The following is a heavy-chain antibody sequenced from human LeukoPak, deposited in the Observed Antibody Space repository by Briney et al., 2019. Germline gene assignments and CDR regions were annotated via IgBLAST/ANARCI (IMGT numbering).Heavy chain of an antibody. Sequence: GASVKVSCKASGYTFISYGITWVRQAPGQGLAWMGWISPYTTKTNYAQSLQGRVTMTTDTSTSTAYMELRSLRSGDTAVYYCAREGGVGPTAPPDYYSYQMDVWGKGTTVTVSS. V-gene: IGHV1-18*01. CDR2: ISPYTTKT. CDR3: AREGGVGPTAPPDYYSYQMDV. CDR1: GYTFISYG. J-gene: IGHJ6*03. D-gene: IGHD1-26*01.